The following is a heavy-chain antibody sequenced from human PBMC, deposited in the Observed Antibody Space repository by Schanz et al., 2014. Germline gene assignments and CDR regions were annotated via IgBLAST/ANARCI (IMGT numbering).Heavy chain of an antibody. D-gene: IGHD3-10*01. CDR2: IKSKTDGGTR. V-gene: IGHV3-15*01. CDR1: GFTLNNAW. J-gene: IGHJ4*02. Sequence: EAQLVESGGGLVKPGGSLRLSCATSGFTLNNAWMNWVRQAPGKGPQWVARIKSKTDGGTRDYAAPVKGRFTISRDDSKNTVSLQMNSLKPEDAAVYYCAADLWFGAVWGVWWGQGTLVTVSS. CDR3: AADLWFGAVWGVW.